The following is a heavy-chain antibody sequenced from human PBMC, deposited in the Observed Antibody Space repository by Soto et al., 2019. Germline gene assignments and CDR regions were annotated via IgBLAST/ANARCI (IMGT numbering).Heavy chain of an antibody. CDR1: GFTFSDSG. D-gene: IGHD6-6*01. Sequence: QVQLVESGGGVVQPGGSLRLSCAASGFTFSDSGMHWVRQAPGKGLEWVAVIWSDGSDKSYADSVEGRFTISRDNSKNTLYLQMNSLRAEDTAVYYCVGGNRYTSSSGWGGGFDYWGQGTLVTVSS. V-gene: IGHV3-33*01. CDR3: VGGNRYTSSSGWGGGFDY. CDR2: IWSDGSDK. J-gene: IGHJ4*02.